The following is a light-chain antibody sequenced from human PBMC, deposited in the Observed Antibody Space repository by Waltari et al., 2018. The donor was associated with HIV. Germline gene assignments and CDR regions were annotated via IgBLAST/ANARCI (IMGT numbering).Light chain of an antibody. CDR2: DVY. CDR3: ASFTSGRLNV. Sequence: QSALTQPASVSGSPGQSITISCTGTSSDVGAYDYASWYQQHPGKVPKLLIYDVYNRPSRISNRFSGSKSGNTASLTISGLQAEDEAHYYCASFTSGRLNVFGTGTKVTVL. J-gene: IGLJ1*01. V-gene: IGLV2-14*03. CDR1: SSDVGAYDY.